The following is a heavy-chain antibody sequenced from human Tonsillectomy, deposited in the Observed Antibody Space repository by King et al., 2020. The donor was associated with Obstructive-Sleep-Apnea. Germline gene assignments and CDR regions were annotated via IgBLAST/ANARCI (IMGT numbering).Heavy chain of an antibody. Sequence: VQLVESGAEVKKPGSSVKVSCKASGGTFSSYAISWLRQAPGQGLEWMGGIIPILGIANYAQKFQGRVTITADKSTSTAYMELSSLRSEDTAVYYCAREEGEEYYYDSSGYFWWGQGTLVTVSS. J-gene: IGHJ4*02. CDR3: AREEGEEYYYDSSGYFW. CDR1: GGTFSSYA. CDR2: IIPILGIA. D-gene: IGHD3-22*01. V-gene: IGHV1-69*10.